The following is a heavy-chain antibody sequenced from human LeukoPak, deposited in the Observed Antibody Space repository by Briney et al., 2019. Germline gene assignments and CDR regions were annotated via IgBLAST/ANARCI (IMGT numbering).Heavy chain of an antibody. V-gene: IGHV4-59*08. Sequence: PSETLSLTCTVSGGSISPYYWSWLPQPPGKGLEWIGYIYSSGSANYNPSLKSRVTISVDTSQNQFSLKLSSVTAAATAVYYCARMGGYSGYATHWGQGTLVTVSS. CDR2: IYSSGSA. CDR1: GGSISPYY. D-gene: IGHD5-12*01. CDR3: ARMGGYSGYATH. J-gene: IGHJ4*02.